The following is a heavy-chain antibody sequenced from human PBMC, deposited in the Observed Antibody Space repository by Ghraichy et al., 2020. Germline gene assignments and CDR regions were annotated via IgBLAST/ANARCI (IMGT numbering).Heavy chain of an antibody. J-gene: IGHJ5*02. D-gene: IGHD6-19*01. CDR3: GVAGDRLENWFDP. CDR1: GGSISSSKYF. CDR2: IYYSGRT. V-gene: IGHV4-39*01. Sequence: SETLSLTCTVSGGSISSSKYFWGWIRQPPRKGLEWIGSIYYSGRTYYNPSLKSRLSISVDTSKNQFFLKLNSVTAADTAVYYCGVAGDRLENWFDPWGQGTLVTVSS.